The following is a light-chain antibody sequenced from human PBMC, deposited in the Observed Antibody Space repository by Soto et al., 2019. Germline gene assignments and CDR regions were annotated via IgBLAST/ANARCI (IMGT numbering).Light chain of an antibody. J-gene: IGKJ1*01. CDR2: GAS. CDR3: QQFGYSLWT. V-gene: IGKV3-20*01. Sequence: FLTQYPDTLSLSPGERATLSFRASQRVNSRFFAWYQQKPAQAPRLLIYGASTRAAGTPDRFSGGGSGTDFTLTISRLEPEDFAVYYCQQFGYSLWTFGQGTKVDI. CDR1: QRVNSRF.